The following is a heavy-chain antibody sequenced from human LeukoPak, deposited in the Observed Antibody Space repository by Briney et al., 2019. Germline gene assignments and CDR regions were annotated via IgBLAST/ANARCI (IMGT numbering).Heavy chain of an antibody. J-gene: IGHJ4*02. D-gene: IGHD3-9*01. V-gene: IGHV3-48*03. CDR1: GFTFSSYE. Sequence: GGSLRLSCAASGFTFSSYEMNWVRQAPGKGLEWVSYISSSGSTIYYADSVKGRFTISRDNAKNSLYLQMNSLRAEDTAVYYCARGAGDYDILTVYWDASDYWGQGTLVTVSS. CDR3: ARGAGDYDILTVYWDASDY. CDR2: ISSSGSTI.